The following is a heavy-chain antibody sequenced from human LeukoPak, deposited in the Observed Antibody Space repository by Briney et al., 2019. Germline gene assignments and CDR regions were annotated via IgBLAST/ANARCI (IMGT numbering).Heavy chain of an antibody. CDR1: GFSLSTSGMC. D-gene: IGHD7-27*01. J-gene: IGHJ5*02. CDR2: IDWGDDK. V-gene: IGHV2-70*11. CDR3: ARLTLTGETLGWFDP. Sequence: SGPALVKPTQTLTLTCTFSGFSLSTSGMCVSWIRQPPGKALEWLARIDWGDDKYYSTSLKTRLTISKDTSKNQVVLTMTNMDPVDTATYYCARLTLTGETLGWFDPWGQGTLVTVSS.